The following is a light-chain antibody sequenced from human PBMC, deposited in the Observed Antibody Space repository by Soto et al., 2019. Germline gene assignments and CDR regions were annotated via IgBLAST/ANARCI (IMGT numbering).Light chain of an antibody. CDR1: QSVSTS. J-gene: IGKJ1*01. V-gene: IGKV3-11*01. CDR3: QVRDVWPS. CDR2: DAS. Sequence: IVLTQSPVTLAVSPGESAVLSCRASQSVSTSLAWYQHKPGQAPRLFIYDASKRAPGILARFTGSGSGAHFTLTISSLEPEDIAVYYCQVRDVWPSFGQGTKVEIK.